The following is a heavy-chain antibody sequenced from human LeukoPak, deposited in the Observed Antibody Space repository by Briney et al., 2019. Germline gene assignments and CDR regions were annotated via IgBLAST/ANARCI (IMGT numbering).Heavy chain of an antibody. V-gene: IGHV3-7*01. D-gene: IGHD1-26*01. CDR2: IKQDGSDK. Sequence: GGSLRLSCAASGFTFSNYWMHWVRQAPGKGLEWVANIKQDGSDKKYVDSVKGRFTISRDNAKNSLYLQMDSLRDEDTAVYYCARGGGDYWGQGTLVTVTS. CDR3: ARGGGDY. CDR1: GFTFSNYW. J-gene: IGHJ4*02.